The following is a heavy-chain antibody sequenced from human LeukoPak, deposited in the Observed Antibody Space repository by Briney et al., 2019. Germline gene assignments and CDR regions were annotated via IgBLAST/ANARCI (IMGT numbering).Heavy chain of an antibody. CDR1: GFTVSSNE. J-gene: IGHJ4*02. V-gene: IGHV3-38-3*01. Sequence: GGSLRLSCAASGFTVSSNEMSWVRQAPGKGLEWVSSISGGSTYYADSVKGRFTISRDNSKNTLYMQMNSLRAEDTAVYYCARDPGYSSGWEYYFDYWGQGTLVTVSS. CDR2: ISGGST. CDR3: ARDPGYSSGWEYYFDY. D-gene: IGHD6-19*01.